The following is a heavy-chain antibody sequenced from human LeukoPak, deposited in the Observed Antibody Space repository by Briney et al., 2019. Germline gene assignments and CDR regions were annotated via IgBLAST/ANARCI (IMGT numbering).Heavy chain of an antibody. CDR2: VSGSGAST. CDR1: GLTFSSHA. CDR3: ATAVLLRNYYGLGTYYNGAFDI. V-gene: IGHV3-23*01. J-gene: IGHJ3*02. D-gene: IGHD3-10*01. Sequence: PGGSLRLSCAASGLTFSSHAMSWVRQAPGKGLKWVSTVSGSGASTYYADSVKGRFSISRDNSDNTLYLHMNSLRAEDTAVYYCATAVLLRNYYGLGTYYNGAFDIWGQGTMVTVSS.